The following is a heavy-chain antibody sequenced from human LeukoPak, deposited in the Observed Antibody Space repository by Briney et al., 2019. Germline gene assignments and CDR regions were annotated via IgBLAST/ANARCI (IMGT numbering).Heavy chain of an antibody. CDR1: GYTFTSYD. Sequence: GASVKVSCKASGYTFTSYDITWVRQAPGQGLEWMGKIIPISGTTNYAQKFQGRVTFTADESTSTAYMELSSLRSEDTALYYCARKLRLGGNWFDPWGQGTLVTVSS. V-gene: IGHV1-69*13. J-gene: IGHJ5*02. CDR3: ARKLRLGGNWFDP. CDR2: IIPISGTT. D-gene: IGHD1-26*01.